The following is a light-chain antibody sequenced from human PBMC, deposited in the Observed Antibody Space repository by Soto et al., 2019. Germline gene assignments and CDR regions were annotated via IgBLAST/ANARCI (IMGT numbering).Light chain of an antibody. CDR2: GAS. Sequence: EIVMTHSPATLSVSPCERATLSFSASQNIRTNLAWYQQKPGQAPRLLIYGASTRATGIPARFSGSGSGTEFTLTINSLQSEDFAVYYCQHYNNWPGFGQGTKVDI. CDR3: QHYNNWPG. CDR1: QNIRTN. J-gene: IGKJ2*01. V-gene: IGKV3-15*01.